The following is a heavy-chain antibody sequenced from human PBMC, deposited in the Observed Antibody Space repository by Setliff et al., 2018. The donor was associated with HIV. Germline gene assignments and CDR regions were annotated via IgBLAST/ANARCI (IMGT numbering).Heavy chain of an antibody. J-gene: IGHJ4*02. CDR2: IYPVDSET. Sequence: RGESLKISCQGSGYNFVDYSIAWVRQVPGKGLEWMGIIYPVDSETRYSPSLQGQVTISADKSINTAYLQWTTLKASDSAMYYCARPRGNDYAGSGFDNWGQGTLVTVSS. CDR1: GYNFVDYS. CDR3: ARPRGNDYAGSGFDN. V-gene: IGHV5-51*01. D-gene: IGHD2-2*01.